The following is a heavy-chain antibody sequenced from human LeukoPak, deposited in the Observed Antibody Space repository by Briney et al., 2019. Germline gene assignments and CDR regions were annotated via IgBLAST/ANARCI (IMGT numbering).Heavy chain of an antibody. J-gene: IGHJ6*03. CDR3: ARDPGFSYMDV. D-gene: IGHD3-3*01. CDR1: GFTFSNYW. CDR2: INTGASST. V-gene: IGHV3-74*01. Sequence: GWSLRLSCAASGFTFSNYWMHWVRQAPGKGLVWVSRINTGASSTSYADSVKGRFTISRDNAKNTLYLQMKSLRAEDTAVYYCARDPGFSYMDVWGKGTTVTVSS.